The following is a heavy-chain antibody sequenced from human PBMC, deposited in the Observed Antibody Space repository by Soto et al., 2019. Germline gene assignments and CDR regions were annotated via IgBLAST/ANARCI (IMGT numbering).Heavy chain of an antibody. J-gene: IGHJ4*02. CDR1: GYTFTIYG. V-gene: IGHV1-18*04. CDR2: ISGYNGNT. CDR3: ARVDYYDSSGYYGY. Sequence: QVQLVQSGAEVKKPGASVKVSCKASGYTFTIYGISWVRQAPGQGLEWMGWISGYNGNTDYAQNLQDRVTLTTDASTSSVYMELRSLRSDDTPVYYCARVDYYDSSGYYGYWGQGTLITVSS. D-gene: IGHD3-22*01.